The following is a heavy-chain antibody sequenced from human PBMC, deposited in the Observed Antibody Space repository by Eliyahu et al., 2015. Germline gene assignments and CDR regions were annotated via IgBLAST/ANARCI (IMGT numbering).Heavy chain of an antibody. D-gene: IGHD5-12*01. CDR3: ARWLPFDY. J-gene: IGHJ4*02. Sequence: QVQLVESGGGVVQPGXSLXLXCAASGFTFSSYDMXWVRQAPGKGLEWVAVISYDGTDKYYADSVKGRFTISRDNSKNTLYLQMNSLRPEDTAVYYCARWLPFDYWGQGTLVTVSS. CDR1: GFTFSSYD. CDR2: ISYDGTDK. V-gene: IGHV3-30*01.